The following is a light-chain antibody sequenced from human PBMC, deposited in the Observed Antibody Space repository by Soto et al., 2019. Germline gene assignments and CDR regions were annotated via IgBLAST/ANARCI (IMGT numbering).Light chain of an antibody. CDR2: DAS. Sequence: DIQMTQSPSTLSASVGDRVTITCRASQSISSWLAWYQQKPGKAPKLLIYDASSLESGAPSRFSGSGSGTEFTLTISSLQPDDFTTYYCQQYNSYWTFGQGTKVE. J-gene: IGKJ1*01. CDR1: QSISSW. V-gene: IGKV1-5*01. CDR3: QQYNSYWT.